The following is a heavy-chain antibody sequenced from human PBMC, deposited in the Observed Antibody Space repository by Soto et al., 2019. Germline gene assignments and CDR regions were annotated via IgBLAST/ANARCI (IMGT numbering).Heavy chain of an antibody. CDR2: ITGSGAGT. J-gene: IGHJ4*02. CDR1: GFTLSNYA. CDR3: AKYTSGWDFDY. Sequence: PGGSLRLSCAASGFTLSNYAMSWVRQAPVKGLDWVSSITGSGAGTYYAGSVQGRFTISRDNSKNTLYLQMNGLRAEDTAVYYCAKYTSGWDFDYWGQGTLVTVSS. D-gene: IGHD6-19*01. V-gene: IGHV3-23*01.